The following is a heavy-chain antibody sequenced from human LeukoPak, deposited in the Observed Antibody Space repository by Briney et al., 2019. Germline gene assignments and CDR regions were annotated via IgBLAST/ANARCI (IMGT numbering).Heavy chain of an antibody. Sequence: ASVKVSCKASGYTFTDYYMHWVRQAPGQGLEWMGRINPNSGGANYAQQFQGRVTMTRDTSITIAYMEVVRLTSDDTAVYYCARDGAVPDVTGVDTLTGYYFDYWGQGTLVTVSS. CDR1: GYTFTDYY. CDR3: ARDGAVPDVTGVDTLTGYYFDY. J-gene: IGHJ4*02. D-gene: IGHD3-9*01. CDR2: INPNSGGA. V-gene: IGHV1-2*06.